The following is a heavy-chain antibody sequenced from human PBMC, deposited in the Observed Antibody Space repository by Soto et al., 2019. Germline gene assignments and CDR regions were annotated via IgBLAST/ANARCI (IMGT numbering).Heavy chain of an antibody. Sequence: EVQLLESGGGLVQPGGSLRLSCAASGFTFSSYAMSWVRQAPGKGLEWVSAISGSGGSTYYADSVKGRFTISRDNSKNTLYLQMNSLRAEDTAVYYCARLGYCSGGSCYAQVYYWGQGTLVTVSS. D-gene: IGHD2-15*01. CDR2: ISGSGGST. J-gene: IGHJ4*02. CDR3: ARLGYCSGGSCYAQVYY. CDR1: GFTFSSYA. V-gene: IGHV3-23*01.